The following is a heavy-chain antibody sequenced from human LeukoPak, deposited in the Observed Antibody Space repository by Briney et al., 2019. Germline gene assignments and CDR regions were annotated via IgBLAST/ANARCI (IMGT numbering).Heavy chain of an antibody. CDR2: ISYDGSNK. V-gene: IGHV3-30*03. CDR1: GFTFSSYG. J-gene: IGHJ6*03. D-gene: IGHD2-15*01. Sequence: PGGSLRLSCAASGFTFSSYGMHWVRQAPGKGLEWVAVISYDGSNKYYADSVKGRFTISRDNSKNTLYLQMNSLRAEDTAVYYCARDGSGEKTNYYYYYYMDVWGKGTTVTVSS. CDR3: ARDGSGEKTNYYYYYYMDV.